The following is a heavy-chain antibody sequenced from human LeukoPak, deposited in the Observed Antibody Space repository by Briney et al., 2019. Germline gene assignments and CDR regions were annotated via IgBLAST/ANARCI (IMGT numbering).Heavy chain of an antibody. CDR2: IYYSGST. V-gene: IGHV4-59*05. CDR3: ATGQSLGYCSSTSCLGFDP. CDR1: GGSIRSYY. D-gene: IGHD2-2*01. J-gene: IGHJ5*02. Sequence: SETLSLTCTVSGGSIRSYYWSWIRQPPGKGLEWIGSIYYSGSTYYNPSLKSRVTISVDTSKNQFSLKLSSVTAADTAVYYCATGQSLGYCSSTSCLGFDPWGQGTLVTVSS.